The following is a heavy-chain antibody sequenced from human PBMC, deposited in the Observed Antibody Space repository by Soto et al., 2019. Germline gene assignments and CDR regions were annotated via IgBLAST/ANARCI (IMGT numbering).Heavy chain of an antibody. J-gene: IGHJ4*02. CDR1: GGSMRDYY. CDR2: IYYSGNT. CDR3: ARQLGLWQPLDY. D-gene: IGHD1-1*01. V-gene: IGHV4-59*01. Sequence: SETLSLTCSVSGGSMRDYYWSWIRQSPGKGPEWIGYIYYSGNTNCNPSLKSRVTISVDVPKSLFSLKLNSVTAADTAVYYCARQLGLWQPLDYWGRGTLVTVSS.